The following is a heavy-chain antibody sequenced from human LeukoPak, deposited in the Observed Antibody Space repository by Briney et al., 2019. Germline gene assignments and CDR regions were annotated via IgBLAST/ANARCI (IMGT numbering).Heavy chain of an antibody. Sequence: PSGTLSLTCTVSGGSMSDYYWSFIRQSAGTGLEWLGRIHTSGTTWYNPSLKSRVTLSVDASKNQFSLGLTSVTAADTAVYYCARGLFRSSGCFGYWGQGTLVTVSS. V-gene: IGHV4-4*07. CDR3: ARGLFRSSGCFGY. CDR2: IHTSGTT. CDR1: GGSMSDYY. D-gene: IGHD6-19*01. J-gene: IGHJ4*02.